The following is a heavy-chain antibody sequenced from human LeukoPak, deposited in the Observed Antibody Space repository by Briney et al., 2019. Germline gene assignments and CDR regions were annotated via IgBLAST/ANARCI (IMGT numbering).Heavy chain of an antibody. J-gene: IGHJ5*02. CDR2: ISGSGDST. CDR3: AKGATGYDFWSGYYNWLDP. V-gene: IGHV3-23*01. CDR1: GFTFSSYA. Sequence: PGGSLRLSCAASGFTFSSYAMSWVRQAPGKGLEWVSAISGSGDSTYYADSVKGRFTISRDNSKNTLYLQMNSLRAEDTAVYYCAKGATGYDFWSGYYNWLDPWGQGTLVTVSS. D-gene: IGHD3-3*01.